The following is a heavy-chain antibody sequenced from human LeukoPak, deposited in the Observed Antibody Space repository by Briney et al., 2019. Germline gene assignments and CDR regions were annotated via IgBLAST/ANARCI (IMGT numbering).Heavy chain of an antibody. J-gene: IGHJ3*02. D-gene: IGHD6-19*01. CDR3: AKDYQSGYASGYDAFGI. CDR1: GFIFTRYV. V-gene: IGHV3-23*01. Sequence: PGGTLRLSCGASGFIFTRYVMNWVRQSPGKGLEWVSGISGSGLSTFYADSVKGRFTISRDNSKNTLFLHMNSLRAEDTAVYYCAKDYQSGYASGYDAFGIWGQGTMVIVSS. CDR2: ISGSGLST.